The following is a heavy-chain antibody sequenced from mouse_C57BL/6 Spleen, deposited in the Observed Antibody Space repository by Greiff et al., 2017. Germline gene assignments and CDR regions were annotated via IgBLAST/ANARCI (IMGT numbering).Heavy chain of an antibody. CDR3: ARSPYSNYEAWFAY. Sequence: QVQLQQPGAELVKPGASVKLSCKASGYTFTSYWMPWVKQRPGQGLEWIGMIHPNSGSTNYNEKFKSKATLTVDKSSSTAYMQLSSLTSEDSAVYYCARSPYSNYEAWFAYWGQGTLVTVSA. CDR2: IHPNSGST. CDR1: GYTFTSYW. J-gene: IGHJ3*01. V-gene: IGHV1-64*01. D-gene: IGHD2-5*01.